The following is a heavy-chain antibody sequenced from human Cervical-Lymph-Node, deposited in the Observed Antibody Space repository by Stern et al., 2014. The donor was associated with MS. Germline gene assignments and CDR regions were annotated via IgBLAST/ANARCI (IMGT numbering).Heavy chain of an antibody. D-gene: IGHD3-22*01. J-gene: IGHJ4*02. CDR1: GFTFSYYA. Sequence: VQSGRSLRLSCAASGFTFSYYAIHWVRQAPGKGLEWVAVISYDGSNKYYADSVKGRFTISRDNSKNTLYLQMNSLRAEDTAVYNCAREDDSSGYYDYWGQGTLGTVSS. V-gene: IGHV3-30-3*01. CDR3: AREDDSSGYYDY. CDR2: ISYDGSNK.